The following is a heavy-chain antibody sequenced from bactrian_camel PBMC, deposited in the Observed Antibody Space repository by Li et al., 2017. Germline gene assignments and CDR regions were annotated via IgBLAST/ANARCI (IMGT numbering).Heavy chain of an antibody. Sequence: HVQLVESGGGSVQTGGSLRLSCVGSGYNFSTHCMAWFRQAPGQEREGVAAIDTGDGSTYYLNSVEGRFTISHDNAKNTLYLQMNSLKPEDTAIYYCAALYTGISGCYSTSLDPASFDYWGQGTQVTVSS. D-gene: IGHD3*01. CDR3: AALYTGISGCYSTSLDPASFDY. V-gene: IGHV3S1*01. J-gene: IGHJ4*01. CDR2: IDTGDGST. CDR1: GYNFSTHC.